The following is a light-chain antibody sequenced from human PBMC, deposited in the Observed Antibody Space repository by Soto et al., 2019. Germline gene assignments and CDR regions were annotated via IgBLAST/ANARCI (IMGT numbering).Light chain of an antibody. CDR2: DTS. J-gene: IGKJ5*01. Sequence: EIVLTQSPATLSLSPGERATLSCRASPSVTNFLARYEQNRGKSPRLLIHDTSQRATGIPARFSGTGSGTDFTLTISSLEPEDFAVYSCTQRTNWRITFRQGTRLEI. CDR1: PSVTNF. CDR3: TQRTNWRIT. V-gene: IGKV3-11*01.